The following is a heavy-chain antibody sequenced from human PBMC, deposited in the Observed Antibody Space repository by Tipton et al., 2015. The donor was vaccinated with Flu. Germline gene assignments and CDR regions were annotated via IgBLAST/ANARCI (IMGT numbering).Heavy chain of an antibody. CDR2: VYHGGTT. CDR1: GYSISSGYY. J-gene: IGHJ4*02. D-gene: IGHD3-10*01. CDR3: ATTTYFYGSGSHDY. V-gene: IGHV4-38-2*01. Sequence: GLVKPSGTLSLTCAVSGYSISSGYYWGWIRQPPGKGLEWIGCVYHGGTTYYNPSLKSRVAISLDTFKNQFSLKLTSVTAADTAVYYCATTTYFYGSGSHDYWGQGTLVTVSS.